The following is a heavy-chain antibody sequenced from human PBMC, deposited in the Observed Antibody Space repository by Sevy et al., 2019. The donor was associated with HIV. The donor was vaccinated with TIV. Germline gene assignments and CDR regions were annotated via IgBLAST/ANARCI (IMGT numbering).Heavy chain of an antibody. Sequence: SETLSLTCFVSGGSISSTSHYWGWIRQPPGKGLEWIGSIYYTGRTFYNPSVKSRVTISVDRSQNQFSLKLSSVTATDTAVYYCTRFSNHVLLMVTPTPLWGFDIWGQGTKVTVSS. V-gene: IGHV4-39*01. J-gene: IGHJ3*02. D-gene: IGHD2-21*02. CDR1: GGSISSTSHY. CDR2: IYYTGRT. CDR3: TRFSNHVLLMVTPTPLWGFDI.